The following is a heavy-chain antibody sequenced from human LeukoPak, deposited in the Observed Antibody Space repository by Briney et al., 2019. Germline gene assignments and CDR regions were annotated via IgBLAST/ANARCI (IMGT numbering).Heavy chain of an antibody. D-gene: IGHD2-2*02. CDR1: GGSISDYY. V-gene: IGHV4-4*07. CDR2: IYSSGST. J-gene: IGHJ6*03. Sequence: PSETLSLTCTVSGGSISDYYWDWIRQPAGKGLEWIGRIYSSGSTNYHPSLKSRVTMSVDTSKNQFSLKLSSVTAADTAVYYCARDLGDTKYCSSTSCYKYPYYYMDVWGKGTTVTVSS. CDR3: ARDLGDTKYCSSTSCYKYPYYYMDV.